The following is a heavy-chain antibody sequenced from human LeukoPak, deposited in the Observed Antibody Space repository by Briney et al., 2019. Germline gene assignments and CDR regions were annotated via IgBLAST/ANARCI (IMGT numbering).Heavy chain of an antibody. Sequence: GGSLRLSCVASAFPFRSYGMHWVRQAPGKGLEWVALVSPDESQTYYSDSVKGRFTTSRDNSKNTLYLQMKSLRFEDTAVYYCAKDYGGVMNFWGQGTLVTVSS. D-gene: IGHD3-16*01. CDR3: AKDYGGVMNF. J-gene: IGHJ4*02. CDR2: VSPDESQT. V-gene: IGHV3-30*18. CDR1: AFPFRSYG.